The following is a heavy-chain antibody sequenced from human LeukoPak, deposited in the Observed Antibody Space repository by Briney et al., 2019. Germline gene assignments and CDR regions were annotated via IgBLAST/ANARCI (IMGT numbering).Heavy chain of an antibody. D-gene: IGHD4-17*01. CDR3: ARDRYDYGDPPGGFDI. V-gene: IGHV1-8*03. J-gene: IGHJ3*02. CDR2: MNPNSGNT. Sequence: ASVKVSCKASGYTFTSYDINWVRQATGQGLEWMGWMNPNSGNTAYAQKFQGRVTITRNTSISTAYMELSSLRSEDTAVYYCARDRYDYGDPPGGFDIWGQGTMVTVSS. CDR1: GYTFTSYD.